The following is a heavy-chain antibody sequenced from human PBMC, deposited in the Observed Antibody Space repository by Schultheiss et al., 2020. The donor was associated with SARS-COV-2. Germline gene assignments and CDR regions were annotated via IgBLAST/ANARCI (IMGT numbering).Heavy chain of an antibody. CDR3: ARGKSVFDY. V-gene: IGHV3-48*03. Sequence: GGSLRLSCAASGFTFSIHEMNWVRQAPGKGLEWVSYISSSSSAIYYADSVKDRFTISRDSAENSQYLQMNSLRAEDTAVYYCARGKSVFDYWGQGTLVTVAS. J-gene: IGHJ4*02. CDR1: GFTFSIHE. CDR2: ISSSSSAI.